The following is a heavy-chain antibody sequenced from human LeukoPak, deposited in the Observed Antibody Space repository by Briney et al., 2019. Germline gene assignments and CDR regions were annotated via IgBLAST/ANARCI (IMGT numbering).Heavy chain of an antibody. CDR2: ISPDNGVT. J-gene: IGHJ4*02. Sequence: ASVKVSCKTSGYTFTDYYLYWVRQAPGQGPEWMGRISPDNGVTKIAQKFQGGVTMTRDTSINTIYMELGRLTGDDTAVYYCARKTTALDYWGQGTQISV. CDR3: ARKTTALDY. V-gene: IGHV1-2*06. CDR1: GYTFTDYY. D-gene: IGHD4-17*01.